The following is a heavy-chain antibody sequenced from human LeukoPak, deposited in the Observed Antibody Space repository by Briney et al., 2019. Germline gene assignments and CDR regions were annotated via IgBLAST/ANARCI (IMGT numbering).Heavy chain of an antibody. V-gene: IGHV1-18*01. D-gene: IGHD6-6*01. CDR1: GYTFTSYG. CDR3: ARDSIAARLGY. J-gene: IGHJ4*02. CDR2: ISAYNGNT. Sequence: GESLKISCKGSGYTFTSYGISWVRQAPGQGLEWMGWISAYNGNTNYAQQLQGRVTMTTDTSTSTAYMELRSLRSDDTVVYYCARDSIAARLGYWGQGTLVTVSS.